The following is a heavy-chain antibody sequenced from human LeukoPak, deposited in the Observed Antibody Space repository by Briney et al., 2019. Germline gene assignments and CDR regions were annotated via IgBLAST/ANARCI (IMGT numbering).Heavy chain of an antibody. CDR3: AKYYYDSSGYFEDAFDI. Sequence: GGSLRLSCAASGFTSSSYAMSWVRQAPGKGLEWVSAISGSGGSTYYADSVKGRFTISRDNSKNTLYLQMNSLRAEDTAVYYCAKYYYDSSGYFEDAFDIWGQGTMVTVSS. CDR1: GFTSSSYA. J-gene: IGHJ3*02. D-gene: IGHD3-22*01. CDR2: ISGSGGST. V-gene: IGHV3-23*01.